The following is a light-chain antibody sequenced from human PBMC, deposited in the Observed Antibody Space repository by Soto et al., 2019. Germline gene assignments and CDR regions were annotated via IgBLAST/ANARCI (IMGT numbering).Light chain of an antibody. J-gene: IGKJ5*01. CDR3: QQYNNWIT. Sequence: EIVMTQSPATLSVSPGERATLSCRASQSVSSSLAWYQQKPGQAPRLLIYGASTRATGIPARFSGSGSGTEFTLTINSLQSEDFAVYYCQQYNNWITFGQGTRLEIK. CDR1: QSVSSS. CDR2: GAS. V-gene: IGKV3-15*01.